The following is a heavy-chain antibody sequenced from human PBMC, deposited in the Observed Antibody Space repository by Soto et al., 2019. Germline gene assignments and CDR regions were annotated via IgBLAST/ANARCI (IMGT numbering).Heavy chain of an antibody. D-gene: IGHD1-26*01. Sequence: PSETLSLTCAVYGGSFSGYYWSWIRQPPGKGLEWIGEINHSGSTNYNPSLKSRVTISVDTSKNQFSLKLSSVTAADTAVYYCARGRSGSYSYWGQGTLVTVSS. J-gene: IGHJ4*02. CDR2: INHSGST. CDR3: ARGRSGSYSY. CDR1: GGSFSGYY. V-gene: IGHV4-34*01.